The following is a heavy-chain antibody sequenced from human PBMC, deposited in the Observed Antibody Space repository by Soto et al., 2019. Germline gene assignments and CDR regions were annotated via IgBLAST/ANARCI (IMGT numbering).Heavy chain of an antibody. Sequence: GSLSLCSAASWLSFAIYAMGSGREAGGKGMEWVSAISGSGGSTYYADSVKGRFTISRDNSKNTLYLQMNSLRAEDTAVYYCAKVGYCTNGVCPYYCYGMDVWGQGTTVTVSS. J-gene: IGHJ6*02. D-gene: IGHD2-8*01. CDR2: ISGSGGST. CDR3: AKVGYCTNGVCPYYCYGMDV. CDR1: WLSFAIYA. V-gene: IGHV3-23*01.